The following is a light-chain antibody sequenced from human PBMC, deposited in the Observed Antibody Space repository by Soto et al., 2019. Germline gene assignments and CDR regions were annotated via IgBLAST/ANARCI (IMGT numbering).Light chain of an antibody. CDR1: QSSSTW. CDR2: SAS. J-gene: IGKJ4*01. Sequence: EIQMTQSASTLSASVGDRVSIXCRASQSSSTWLAWYQQSPGKAPKLLIYSASDLEGGGPSRFSGSGSGTEFTRTISSLQPDDFATYYGQQYNSYSLTFGGGTKVDIK. CDR3: QQYNSYSLT. V-gene: IGKV1-5*03.